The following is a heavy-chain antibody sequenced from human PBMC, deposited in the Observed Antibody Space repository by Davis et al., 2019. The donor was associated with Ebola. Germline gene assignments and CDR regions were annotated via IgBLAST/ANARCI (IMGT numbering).Heavy chain of an antibody. CDR1: GFTFSSYG. CDR2: ISYDGSNK. CDR3: AGKWREDIVATYYYGMDV. D-gene: IGHD5-12*01. V-gene: IGHV3-30*03. J-gene: IGHJ6*02. Sequence: PGGSLRLSCAASGFTFSSYGMHWVRQAPGKGLEWVAVISYDGSNKYYADSVKGRFTISRDNAKNSLYLQMNSLRAEDTAVYYCAGKWREDIVATYYYGMDVWGQGTTVTVSS.